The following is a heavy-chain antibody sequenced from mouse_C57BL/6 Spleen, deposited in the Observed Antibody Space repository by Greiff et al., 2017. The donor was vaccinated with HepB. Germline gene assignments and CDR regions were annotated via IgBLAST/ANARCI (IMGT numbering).Heavy chain of an antibody. Sequence: PLQQSGAELARPGASVKLSCKASGYTFTSYGISWVKQRTGQGLEWIGEIYPRSGNTYYNEKFKGKATLTADKSSSTAYMELRSLTSEDSAVYFCARPGNYYAMDYWGQGTSVTVSS. CDR2: IYPRSGNT. V-gene: IGHV1-81*01. J-gene: IGHJ4*01. CDR3: ARPGNYYAMDY. D-gene: IGHD2-1*01. CDR1: GYTFTSYG.